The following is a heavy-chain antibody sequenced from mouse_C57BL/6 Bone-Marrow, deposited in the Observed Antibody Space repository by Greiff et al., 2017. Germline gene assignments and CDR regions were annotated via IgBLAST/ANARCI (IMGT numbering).Heavy chain of an antibody. J-gene: IGHJ3*01. Sequence: EVKLVESGGGLVKPGGSLKLSCAASGFTFSDYGMHWVRQAPEKGLAWVAYISSGSSTIYYADTVKGRFTISRDNAKNTLFLQMTSLRSEDTAMYYCAGGGRIAYWGQGTLVTVSA. CDR3: AGGGRIAY. D-gene: IGHD3-3*01. V-gene: IGHV5-17*01. CDR1: GFTFSDYG. CDR2: ISSGSSTI.